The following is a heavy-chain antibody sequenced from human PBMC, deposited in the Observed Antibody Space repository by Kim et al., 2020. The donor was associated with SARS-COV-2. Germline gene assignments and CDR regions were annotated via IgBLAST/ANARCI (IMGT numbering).Heavy chain of an antibody. CDR3: AREKPYSSGWYDY. Sequence: YEDSVKGRFTISRDNAKITLYLQMNSLRAEDTAVYYCAREKPYSSGWYDYWGQGTLVTVSS. V-gene: IGHV3-74*03. D-gene: IGHD6-19*01. J-gene: IGHJ4*02.